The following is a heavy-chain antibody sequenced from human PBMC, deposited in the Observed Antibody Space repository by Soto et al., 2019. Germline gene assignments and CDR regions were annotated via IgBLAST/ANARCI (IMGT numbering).Heavy chain of an antibody. CDR3: VRDIDSYFDY. Sequence: QVQLVESGGGVVQPGKSLRLSCAASGLTFSSYGMHWVRQAPGKGLEWVAVISYDGRDNYYADSVKGRFTISRDNSQNTLYLQMNNLRGADTAVYYCVRDIDSYFDYWGQGTLVTVSS. J-gene: IGHJ4*02. CDR2: ISYDGRDN. CDR1: GLTFSSYG. V-gene: IGHV3-33*01. D-gene: IGHD3-16*02.